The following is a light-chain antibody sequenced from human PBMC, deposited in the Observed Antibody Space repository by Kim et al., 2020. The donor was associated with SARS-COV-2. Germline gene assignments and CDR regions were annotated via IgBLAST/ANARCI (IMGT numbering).Light chain of an antibody. Sequence: DIQMTQSPSSLSASVGDRVTITCRASEGISKYLAWYQQKPGSAPKLLIYAASTLQSGVPSRFSGSGSWTEFTLTISSLQPDDFATYYCRQDNSYPITFGGGTKVDIK. CDR2: AAS. J-gene: IGKJ4*01. V-gene: IGKV1-9*01. CDR3: RQDNSYPIT. CDR1: EGISKY.